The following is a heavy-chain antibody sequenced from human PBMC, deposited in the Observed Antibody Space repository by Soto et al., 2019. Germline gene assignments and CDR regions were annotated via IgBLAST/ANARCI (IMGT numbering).Heavy chain of an antibody. Sequence: QVQLVESGGGVVQPGRSLRLSCAASGFTFSIFGMHWVRQAPGKGLEWVAFIWYDGSNIHYVDTVKGRFTISRDNSKNTLPLQMNSLRAEDTAVYYCARDDCSGGSCYSTDAFDIWGRGTMVSVSS. V-gene: IGHV3-33*01. J-gene: IGHJ3*02. CDR3: ARDDCSGGSCYSTDAFDI. CDR1: GFTFSIFG. D-gene: IGHD2-15*01. CDR2: IWYDGSNI.